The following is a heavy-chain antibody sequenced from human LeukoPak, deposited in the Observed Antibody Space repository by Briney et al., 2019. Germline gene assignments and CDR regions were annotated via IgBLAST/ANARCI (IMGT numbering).Heavy chain of an antibody. CDR3: ARAGEYVWGSYRPFDY. CDR1: GYTFTSYG. CDR2: VSAYTGNT. Sequence: ASVRVSCKASGYTFTSYGISWVRQAPGQGLEWMGWVSAYTGNTKYAQKLEGRVTMRGETSTSPASMELRSLRSYDTAACFCARAGEYVWGSYRPFDYWGQGTLFTVSS. V-gene: IGHV1-18*01. J-gene: IGHJ4*02. D-gene: IGHD3-16*02.